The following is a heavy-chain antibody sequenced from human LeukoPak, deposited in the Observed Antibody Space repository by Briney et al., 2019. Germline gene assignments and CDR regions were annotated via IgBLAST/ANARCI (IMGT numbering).Heavy chain of an antibody. CDR1: GFTFRNYA. Sequence: PGGSLRLSCAASGFTFRNYAIHWVRQAPGKGLEWVAVTSSDLNVKLYADSVKGRFTISRDNSRSTLYLQMNSLRLEDTAIYYCAREGYYGSGSPPSLYFDYWGQGTLVTVSS. J-gene: IGHJ4*02. CDR3: AREGYYGSGSPPSLYFDY. CDR2: TSSDLNVK. D-gene: IGHD3-10*01. V-gene: IGHV3-30-3*01.